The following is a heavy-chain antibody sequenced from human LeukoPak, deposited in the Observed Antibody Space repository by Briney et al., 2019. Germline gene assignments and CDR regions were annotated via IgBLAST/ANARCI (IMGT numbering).Heavy chain of an antibody. CDR1: GYRFTSYW. CDR2: IDPSDSYT. Sequence: GESLGISFKGSGYRFTSYWISWGRPMPGKGVEWMGRIDPSDSYTNYSPSFQGHVTISADQSISTAYLQWSSLKASDTAMYYCAPHRGGLEDLTFDPWGQGTLVTVSS. D-gene: IGHD3-10*01. J-gene: IGHJ5*02. V-gene: IGHV5-10-1*01. CDR3: APHRGGLEDLTFDP.